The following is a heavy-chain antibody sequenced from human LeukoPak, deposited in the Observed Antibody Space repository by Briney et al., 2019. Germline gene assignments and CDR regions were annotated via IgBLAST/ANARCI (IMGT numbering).Heavy chain of an antibody. V-gene: IGHV3-21*01. CDR1: GFTFSSYS. D-gene: IGHD2-15*01. CDR2: ISSSSSYI. CDR3: ARAYSYVVVVAATGYFDY. Sequence: GGSLRLSCAASGFTFSSYSMNWVRQAPGKGLEWVSSISSSSSYIYCADSVKGRFTISRDNAKNALYLQMNNLRAEDTAVYYCARAYSYVVVVAATGYFDYWGQGTLVTVSA. J-gene: IGHJ4*02.